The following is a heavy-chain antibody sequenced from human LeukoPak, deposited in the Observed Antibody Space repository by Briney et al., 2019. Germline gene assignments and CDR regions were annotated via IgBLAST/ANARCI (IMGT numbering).Heavy chain of an antibody. CDR3: ARDLERLYPGGAFDI. CDR2: ISSSGST. J-gene: IGHJ3*02. Sequence: SETLSLTCTVSGDSISSGDYYWSWIRQPAGKGLEWIGRISSSGSTNYNPSLKSRVTISVDTSKNQFSLKLSSVTAADTAVYYCARDLERLYPGGAFDIWGQGAMVTVSS. CDR1: GDSISSGDYY. V-gene: IGHV4-61*02. D-gene: IGHD3-16*02.